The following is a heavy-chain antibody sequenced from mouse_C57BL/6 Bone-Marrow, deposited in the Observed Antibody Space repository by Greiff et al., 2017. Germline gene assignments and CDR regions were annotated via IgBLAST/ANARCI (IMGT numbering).Heavy chain of an antibody. CDR3: ARRIIMTTVVANYLDY. CDR1: GYTFTSYG. V-gene: IGHV1-81*01. D-gene: IGHD1-1*01. J-gene: IGHJ2*01. Sequence: VQLQQSGAELARPGASVKLSCKASGYTFTSYGISWVKQRTGQGLEWIGEIYPRSGNTYYNEKLTGKATLTADKSSSTAYMELRSLTSEDSAVYFCARRIIMTTVVANYLDYWGQGTTLTVSS. CDR2: IYPRSGNT.